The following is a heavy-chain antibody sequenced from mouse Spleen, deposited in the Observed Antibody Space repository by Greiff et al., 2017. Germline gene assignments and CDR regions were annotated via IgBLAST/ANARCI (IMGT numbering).Heavy chain of an antibody. CDR1: GYAFTNYL. CDR2: INPGSGGT. D-gene: IGHD1-1*01. J-gene: IGHJ2*01. V-gene: IGHV1-54*01. CDR3: ARSDYGSSFSFDY. Sequence: QVQLKESGAELVRPGTSVKVSCKASGYAFTNYLIEWVKQRPGQGLEWIGVINPGSGGTNYNGKFKSKATLTVDKSSSTAYMQLSSLTSEDSAVYYCARSDYGSSFSFDYWGQGTTLTVSS.